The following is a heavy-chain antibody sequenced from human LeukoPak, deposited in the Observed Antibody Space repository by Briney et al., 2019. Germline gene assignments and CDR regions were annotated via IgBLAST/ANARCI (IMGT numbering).Heavy chain of an antibody. CDR2: INHSGST. J-gene: IGHJ4*02. CDR1: GGSFSGYY. CDR3: ARPGHDYSNYFDY. Sequence: NPSETLSLTCAVYGGSFSGYYWSWIRQPPGKGLEWIGEINHSGSTNYNPSLKSRVTISVDTSKNQFSLKLSSVTAADTAVYYCARPGHDYSNYFDYWGQGTLVTVSS. V-gene: IGHV4-34*01. D-gene: IGHD4-11*01.